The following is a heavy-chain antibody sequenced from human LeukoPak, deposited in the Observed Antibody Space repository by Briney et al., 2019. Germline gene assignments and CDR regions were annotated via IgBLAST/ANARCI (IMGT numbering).Heavy chain of an antibody. J-gene: IGHJ4*02. CDR2: IDPSDSYA. D-gene: IGHD5-12*01. CDR1: GYRFTSYW. CDR3: ARGGIVATIGSDY. V-gene: IGHV5-10-1*01. Sequence: GESLRISCEGSGYRFTSYWISWVRQMPGKGLEWMGRIDPSDSYANYSPSFQGHVTISADKSISTAYLQWSSLKASDTAIYYCARGGIVATIGSDYWGQGTLVTVSS.